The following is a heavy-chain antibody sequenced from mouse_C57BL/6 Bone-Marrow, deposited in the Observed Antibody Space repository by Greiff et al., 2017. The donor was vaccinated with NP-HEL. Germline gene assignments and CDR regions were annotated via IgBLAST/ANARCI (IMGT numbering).Heavy chain of an antibody. V-gene: IGHV10-3*01. D-gene: IGHD1-1*01. CDR2: IRSKSSNYAT. CDR3: VRAPLLLRSLHYYAMDY. J-gene: IGHJ4*01. CDR1: GFTFNTYA. Sequence: EVMLVESGGGLVQPKGSLKLSCAASGFTFNTYAMHWVRQAPGKGLEWVARIRSKSSNYATYYADSVKDRFTISRDDSQSMLYLQMNNLKTEDTAMYYCVRAPLLLRSLHYYAMDYWGQGTSVTVSS.